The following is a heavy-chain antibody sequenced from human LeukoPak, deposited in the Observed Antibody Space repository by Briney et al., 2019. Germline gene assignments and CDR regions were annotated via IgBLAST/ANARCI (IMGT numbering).Heavy chain of an antibody. CDR3: AKDRRGSYGRGLDY. J-gene: IGHJ4*02. D-gene: IGHD1-26*01. CDR2: ISGSGGST. CDR1: GFTFSSYA. Sequence: GRSLRLSCAAPGFTFSSYAMSWVRQAPGKGLEWVSAISGSGGSTYYADSVKGRFTFSRDNSKNTLYLQMNSLRAEDTAVYYCAKDRRGSYGRGLDYWGQGTLVTVSS. V-gene: IGHV3-23*01.